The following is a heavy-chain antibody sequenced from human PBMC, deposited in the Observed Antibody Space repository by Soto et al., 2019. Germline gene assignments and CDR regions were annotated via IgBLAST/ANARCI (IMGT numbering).Heavy chain of an antibody. D-gene: IGHD1-1*01. Sequence: QVQLVQSGAEVKKPGSSVKVSCKASGGTFSTYAISWVRQAPGQGLEWMGGVIPILGTTNNAQKFQGRVTITADESTGTAYMELSSLRSEDTAVYFCARRAGTYSFNEMDVWGHGTTVTVSS. CDR3: ARRAGTYSFNEMDV. CDR1: GGTFSTYA. J-gene: IGHJ6*02. CDR2: VIPILGTT. V-gene: IGHV1-69*12.